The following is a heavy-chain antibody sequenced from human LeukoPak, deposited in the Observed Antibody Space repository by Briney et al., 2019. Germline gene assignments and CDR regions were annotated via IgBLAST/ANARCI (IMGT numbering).Heavy chain of an antibody. CDR1: GFIFSNYA. CDR2: ISGSGGST. J-gene: IGHJ4*02. V-gene: IGHV3-23*01. CDR3: AKDRWELPIRYYFDY. D-gene: IGHD1-26*01. Sequence: GGSLRLSCAASGFIFSNYAMSWVRQAPGKGLEWVSAISGSGGSTYYADSVKGRFTISRDNSKNTLYLQMNSLRAEDTAVYYCAKDRWELPIRYYFDYWGQGTLVTVSS.